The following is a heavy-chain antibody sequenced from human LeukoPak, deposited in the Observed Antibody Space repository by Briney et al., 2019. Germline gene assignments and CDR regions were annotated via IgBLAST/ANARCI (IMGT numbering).Heavy chain of an antibody. Sequence: SVKVSCKASGGTFSSYAISWVRQAPGQGLEWMGGIIPIFGTANYAQKFQGRVTITADESTSTAYMELSSLRSEDTAVYYCARGPLVATIGDYCYYYMDVWGKGTTVTISS. J-gene: IGHJ6*03. D-gene: IGHD5-12*01. CDR2: IIPIFGTA. V-gene: IGHV1-69*13. CDR3: ARGPLVATIGDYCYYYMDV. CDR1: GGTFSSYA.